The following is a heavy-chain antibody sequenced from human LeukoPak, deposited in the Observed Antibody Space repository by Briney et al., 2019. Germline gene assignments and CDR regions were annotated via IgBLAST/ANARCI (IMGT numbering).Heavy chain of an antibody. J-gene: IGHJ4*02. V-gene: IGHV4-34*01. CDR3: ARHVWGYCSSTSCYDSTIDY. D-gene: IGHD2-2*01. Sequence: PSETLSLTCAVYGGSFSGYYWSWIRQPPGKGLEWIGSIYYSGSTYYNPSLKSRVTISVDTSKNQFSLKLSSVTAADTAVYYCARHVWGYCSSTSCYDSTIDYWGQGTLVTVSS. CDR1: GGSFSGYY. CDR2: IYYSGST.